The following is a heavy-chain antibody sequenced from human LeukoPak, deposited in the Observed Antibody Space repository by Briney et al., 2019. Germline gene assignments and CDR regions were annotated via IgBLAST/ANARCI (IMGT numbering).Heavy chain of an antibody. D-gene: IGHD2-2*01. Sequence: GASVKVSCKASGYTFTGYYMHWVRQAPGQGLEWMGRINPNSGGTNYAQKFQGRVTMTRDTSISTAYMELSRLRSDDTAAYYCARVLPSDNWFDPWGQGTLVTVSS. CDR2: INPNSGGT. J-gene: IGHJ5*02. V-gene: IGHV1-2*06. CDR1: GYTFTGYY. CDR3: ARVLPSDNWFDP.